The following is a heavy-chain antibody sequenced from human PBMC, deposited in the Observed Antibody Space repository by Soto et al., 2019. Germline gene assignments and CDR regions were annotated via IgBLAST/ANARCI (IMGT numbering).Heavy chain of an antibody. J-gene: IGHJ4*02. V-gene: IGHV1-18*01. CDR1: GYTFTSYG. Sequence: ASVKVSCKASGYTFTSYGISWVRQAPGQGLEWMGWISAYNGNTNYAQKLQGRVTMTTDTSTSTAYMELRSLRSDDTAVYYCARDRVAYCGGDCYSTFDYWGQGTLVTVSS. CDR2: ISAYNGNT. CDR3: ARDRVAYCGGDCYSTFDY. D-gene: IGHD2-21*02.